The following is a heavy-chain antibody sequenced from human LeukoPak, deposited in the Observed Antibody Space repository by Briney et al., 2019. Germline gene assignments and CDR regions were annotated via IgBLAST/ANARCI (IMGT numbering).Heavy chain of an antibody. Sequence: ASVKVSCKASGYTFTSYDINWVRQATGQGLEWMGWMNPNSGNTGYAQKFQGRVTITRNTSISTAYMELSSLRSEDTAVYYCARGGGYCSSTSCTDAFDIWGQGTMVTVSS. V-gene: IGHV1-8*03. CDR2: MNPNSGNT. D-gene: IGHD2-2*01. CDR3: ARGGGYCSSTSCTDAFDI. CDR1: GYTFTSYD. J-gene: IGHJ3*02.